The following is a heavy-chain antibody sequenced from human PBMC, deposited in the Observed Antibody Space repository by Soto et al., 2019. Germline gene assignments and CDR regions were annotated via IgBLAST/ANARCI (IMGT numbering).Heavy chain of an antibody. V-gene: IGHV4-30-2*01. Sequence: KPSETLSLTCAVSGGSISSGGYSWSWIRQPPGKGLEWIGYIYHSGSTYYNPSLKSRVTISVDRSKNQFSLKLSSVTAADTAVYYCARLRETTVTTEDWSAFDIWGQGTMVTVSS. J-gene: IGHJ3*02. CDR3: ARLRETTVTTEDWSAFDI. CDR1: GGSISSGGYS. D-gene: IGHD4-17*01. CDR2: IYHSGST.